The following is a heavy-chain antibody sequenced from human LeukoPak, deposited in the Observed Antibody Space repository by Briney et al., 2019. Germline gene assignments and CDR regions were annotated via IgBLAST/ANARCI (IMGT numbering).Heavy chain of an antibody. Sequence: PGRSLRLSCAASGFTFSSYGMHWVRQAPGKGLDWVAVIWYDGSNKYYADSVKGRFTISRGNSKNTLYLQMNSLRAEDTAVYYCAKADSSGYYYGNYYYYYMDVWGKGTTVTVSS. J-gene: IGHJ6*03. CDR2: IWYDGSNK. CDR3: AKADSSGYYYGNYYYYYMDV. D-gene: IGHD3-22*01. CDR1: GFTFSSYG. V-gene: IGHV3-33*06.